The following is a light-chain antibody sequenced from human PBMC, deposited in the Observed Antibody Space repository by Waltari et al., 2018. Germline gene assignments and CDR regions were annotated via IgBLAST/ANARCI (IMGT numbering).Light chain of an antibody. J-gene: IGKJ3*01. V-gene: IGKV1-27*01. Sequence: DVQMTQSPSSLSASVRDRVTIPCRASQGINNFLAWYQQKPGKVPKLLIYAASTLQSGVPARFSGSGSGTEFTLTISSLQPEDVATYYCQKYNNAPFTFGPGTKVDIK. CDR3: QKYNNAPFT. CDR2: AAS. CDR1: QGINNF.